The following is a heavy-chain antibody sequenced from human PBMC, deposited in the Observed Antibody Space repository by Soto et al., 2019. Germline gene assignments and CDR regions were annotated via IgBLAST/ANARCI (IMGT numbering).Heavy chain of an antibody. V-gene: IGHV3-7*01. CDR2: IKQDGSEK. J-gene: IGHJ6*03. Sequence: PGGSLRLSCAASGFTFSSYWMSWVRQAPGKGLEWVANIKQDGSEKYSVDSVKGRFTISRDNAKDSLYLQMNSLRAEDTAVYYCARVSFWRTYYHYYYMDVWGKGTTFTVSS. CDR1: GFTFSSYW. CDR3: ARVSFWRTYYHYYYMDV. D-gene: IGHD3-3*01.